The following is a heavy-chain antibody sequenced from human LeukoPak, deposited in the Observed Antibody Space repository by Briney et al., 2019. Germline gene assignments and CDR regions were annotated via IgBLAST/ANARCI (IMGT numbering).Heavy chain of an antibody. Sequence: SETLSPTCAVYGGSFSGYYWSWIRQPPGKGLEWIGEINHSGSTNYNPSLKSRVTISVDTSKNQFSLKLSSVTAADTAVYYCARTGSSSWYPPSRYYYYGMDVWGQGTTVTVSS. V-gene: IGHV4-34*01. CDR3: ARTGSSSWYPPSRYYYYGMDV. J-gene: IGHJ6*02. D-gene: IGHD6-13*01. CDR1: GGSFSGYY. CDR2: INHSGST.